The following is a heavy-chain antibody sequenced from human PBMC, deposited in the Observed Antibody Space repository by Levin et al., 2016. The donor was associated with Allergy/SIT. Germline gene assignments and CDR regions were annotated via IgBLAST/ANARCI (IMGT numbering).Heavy chain of an antibody. CDR2: ISGDGGST. V-gene: IGHV3-43*02. CDR1: GFTFDDYA. CDR3: TAGGYSGYVNRDYYGMDV. D-gene: IGHD5-12*01. J-gene: IGHJ6*02. Sequence: GESLKISCAASGFTFDDYAMHWVRQAPGKGLEWVSLISGDGGSTYYADSVKGRFTISRDNSKNSLYLQMNSLRTEDTALYYCTAGGYSGYVNRDYYGMDVWGQGTTVTVSS.